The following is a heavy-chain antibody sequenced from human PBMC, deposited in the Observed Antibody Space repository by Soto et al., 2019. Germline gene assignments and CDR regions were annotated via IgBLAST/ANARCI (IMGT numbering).Heavy chain of an antibody. Sequence: QLQLQESGSGLVKPSQTLSLTCAVSGGSISSGGYSWSWIRQPPGKGLEWIGYIYHSGSTYYNPPINSRVTISVERSKNQFSLKLSSVTAAGSAVYYCARVPGPWGQGTLVTVSS. V-gene: IGHV4-30-2*01. J-gene: IGHJ5*02. CDR1: GGSISSGGYS. CDR2: IYHSGST. CDR3: ARVPGP.